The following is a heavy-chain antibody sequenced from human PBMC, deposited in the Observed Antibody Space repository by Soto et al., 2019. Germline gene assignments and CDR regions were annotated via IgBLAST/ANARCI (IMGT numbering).Heavy chain of an antibody. J-gene: IGHJ4*02. V-gene: IGHV4-59*01. Sequence: AAETLGLTCTVSEDFITGSYWGWIRQPPGKTLEWIGYIYHSGTTTYNPSLKSRVSISVDTSKNQFSLRLTSVIAADTAVYYCARDMPYAAGSIAGCDYWGQGIMVTGSS. CDR2: IYHSGTT. CDR1: EDFITGSY. CDR3: ARDMPYAAGSIAGCDY. D-gene: IGHD1-26*01.